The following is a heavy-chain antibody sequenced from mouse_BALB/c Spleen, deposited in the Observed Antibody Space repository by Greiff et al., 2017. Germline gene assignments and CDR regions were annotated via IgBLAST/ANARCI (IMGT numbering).Heavy chain of an antibody. Sequence: EVMLVESGGGLVQPGGSMKLSCVASGFTFSNYWMNWVRQSPEKGLEWVAEIRLKSNNYATHYAESVKGRFTISRDDSKSSVYLQMNNLRAEDTGIYYCTRRDWVFDYWGQGTTLTVSS. D-gene: IGHD4-1*01. V-gene: IGHV6-6*02. CDR3: TRRDWVFDY. CDR2: IRLKSNNYAT. CDR1: GFTFSNYW. J-gene: IGHJ2*01.